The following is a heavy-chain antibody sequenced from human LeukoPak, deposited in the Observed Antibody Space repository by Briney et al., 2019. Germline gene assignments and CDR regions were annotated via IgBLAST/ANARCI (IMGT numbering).Heavy chain of an antibody. V-gene: IGHV4-59*01. CDR1: GGSISSYY. Sequence: SETLSLTCTVSGGSISSYYWSLIRQPPGKGLEWIGYIYYSGSTNYNPSLKSRVTISVDTSKNQFSLKLSSVTAADTAVYYCARVIGWELPPATIDYWGQGTLVTVSS. D-gene: IGHD1-26*01. CDR2: IYYSGST. J-gene: IGHJ4*02. CDR3: ARVIGWELPPATIDY.